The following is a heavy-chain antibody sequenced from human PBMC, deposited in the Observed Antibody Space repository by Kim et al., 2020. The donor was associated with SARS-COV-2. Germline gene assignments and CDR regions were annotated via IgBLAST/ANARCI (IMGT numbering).Heavy chain of an antibody. J-gene: IGHJ4*02. CDR3: ARGKDGYSGYVGY. V-gene: IGHV3-21*01. CDR2: ISSSSSYI. Sequence: GGSLRLSCAASGFTFSSYSMNWVRQAPGKGLEWVSSISSSSSYIYYADSVKGRFTISRDNAKNSLYLQMNSLRAEDTAVYYCARGKDGYSGYVGYWGQGTLVTVSS. CDR1: GFTFSSYS. D-gene: IGHD5-12*01.